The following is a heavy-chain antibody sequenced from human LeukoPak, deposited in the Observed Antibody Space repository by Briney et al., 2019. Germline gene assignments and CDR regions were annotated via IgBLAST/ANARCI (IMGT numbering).Heavy chain of an antibody. V-gene: IGHV1-18*01. CDR3: ARDANGVLGDY. CDR2: ISVYSGST. J-gene: IGHJ4*02. Sequence: GASVKVSCKASGYTFSSYGISWVRQAPGQGLEWMGWISVYSGSTNYAQRLQGRVTMTTDTSTSTAYMELRSLRSDDTAVYYCARDANGVLGDYWGQGTLVTVSS. CDR1: GYTFSSYG. D-gene: IGHD2-8*01.